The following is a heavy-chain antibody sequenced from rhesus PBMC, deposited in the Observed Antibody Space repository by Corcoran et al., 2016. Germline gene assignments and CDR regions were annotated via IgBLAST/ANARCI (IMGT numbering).Heavy chain of an antibody. D-gene: IGHD2-15*01. Sequence: EVQLVESGGGVVQPGGSLRLSCAASGFTFDDYAMHWVRHAPGKGLEWVSAISGDGGSTGYADSVKGRFTISRDNAKNSLYLQMDRLRAEDTALYYCAKDITGGLPRRFDYWGQGVLVTVSS. CDR3: AKDITGGLPRRFDY. J-gene: IGHJ4*01. CDR2: ISGDGGST. CDR1: GFTFDDYA. V-gene: IGHV3-201*01.